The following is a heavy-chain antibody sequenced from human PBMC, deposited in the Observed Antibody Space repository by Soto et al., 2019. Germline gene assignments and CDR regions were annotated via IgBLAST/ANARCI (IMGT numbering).Heavy chain of an antibody. V-gene: IGHV4-31*03. D-gene: IGHD3-3*01. CDR3: PRAPYPIIALGAYYYGMDV. Sequence: PSETLSLTCTVSGGSISSGGYYWSWIRQHPGKGLGWIGYIYYSGSTYYNPSLKSRVTISVDTSKNQFSLKLSSVTAADTAVYYCPRAPYPIIALGAYYYGMDVWGQGTTVTVSS. CDR2: IYYSGST. J-gene: IGHJ6*02. CDR1: GGSISSGGYY.